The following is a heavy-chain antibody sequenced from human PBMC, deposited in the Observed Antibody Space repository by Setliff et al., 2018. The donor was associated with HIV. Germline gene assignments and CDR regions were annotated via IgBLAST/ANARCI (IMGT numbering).Heavy chain of an antibody. CDR1: GYTFTSYA. V-gene: IGHV1-3*01. CDR2: INAGNGNT. CDR3: ARRTHCYDSSGPWEAFDI. Sequence: ASVEVSCKASGYTFTSYAMHWVRQAPGQRLEWMGWINAGNGNTKYSQKFQGRVTITRDASASTAYMELSSLRSEDTAVYYCARRTHCYDSSGPWEAFDIWGQGTMVTVSS. D-gene: IGHD3-22*01. J-gene: IGHJ3*02.